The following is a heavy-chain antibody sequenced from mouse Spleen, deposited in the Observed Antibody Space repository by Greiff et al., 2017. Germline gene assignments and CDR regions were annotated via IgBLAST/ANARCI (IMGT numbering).Heavy chain of an antibody. D-gene: IGHD2-3*01. CDR2: ISYDGSN. Sequence: EVKLQESGPGLVKPSQSLSLTCSVTGYSITSGYYWNWIRQFPGNKLEWMGYISYDGSNNYNPSLKNRISITRDTSKNQFFLKLNSVTTEDTATYYCARDLDGYYEDYWGQGTTLTVSS. V-gene: IGHV3-6*01. CDR1: GYSITSGYY. CDR3: ARDLDGYYEDY. J-gene: IGHJ2*01.